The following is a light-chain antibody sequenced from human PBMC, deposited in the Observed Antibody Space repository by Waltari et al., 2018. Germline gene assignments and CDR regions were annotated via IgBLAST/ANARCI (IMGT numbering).Light chain of an antibody. J-gene: IGLJ3*02. CDR2: EVI. Sequence: QSALTQPPSASGSPGQSVTISCTGTSSDVGGYEYVSWYQQHPGKAPKLMIYEVIKRPSGVPDRFSGSKSGNTASLTVSGRQAEDEADYYCNSYAGSNNWVFGGGTKLTVL. CDR1: SSDVGGYEY. V-gene: IGLV2-8*01. CDR3: NSYAGSNNWV.